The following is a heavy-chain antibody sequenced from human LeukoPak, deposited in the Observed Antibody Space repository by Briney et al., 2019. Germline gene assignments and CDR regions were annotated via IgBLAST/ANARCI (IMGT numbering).Heavy chain of an antibody. CDR1: GFTFSSYG. CDR2: ISGSGGST. J-gene: IGHJ3*02. Sequence: GGSLRLCGAASGFTFSSYGMSWVRQAPGKGLEWVSAISGSGGSTYYADSVKGRFTISRDNSKNTLYLQMNSLRAEDTAVYYCAKDLLGCSSTSCLKTDPANAVDIWGQGTMVTVSS. V-gene: IGHV3-23*01. D-gene: IGHD2-2*01. CDR3: AKDLLGCSSTSCLKTDPANAVDI.